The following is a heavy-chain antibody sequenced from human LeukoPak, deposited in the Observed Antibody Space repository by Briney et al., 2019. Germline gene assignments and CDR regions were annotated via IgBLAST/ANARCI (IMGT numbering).Heavy chain of an antibody. CDR3: ARYNRGAFDI. Sequence: PGGSLRLSCAASGFTFSSYSVSWVRQAPGKGLEWVSFISGSSTTIYYADSVKGRFTISRDNAKSSLYLQMNSLRDEDTAVYYCARYNRGAFDIWGQGTVVTVSS. J-gene: IGHJ3*02. CDR2: ISGSSTTI. D-gene: IGHD1-14*01. CDR1: GFTFSSYS. V-gene: IGHV3-48*02.